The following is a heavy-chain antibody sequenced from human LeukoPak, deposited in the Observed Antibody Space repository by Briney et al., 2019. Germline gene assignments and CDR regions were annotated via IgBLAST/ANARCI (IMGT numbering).Heavy chain of an antibody. CDR3: ARGADWGPYFDY. J-gene: IGHJ4*02. CDR2: IIPIFDRA. CDR1: GGTFSSLT. V-gene: IGHV1-69*05. D-gene: IGHD3/OR15-3a*01. Sequence: SVKVSCKASGGTFSSLTINWVRQAPGQGLEWMGGIIPIFDRADYARTFQGRVTITTDESTSTAYMELSSLRSEDTAVYYCARGADWGPYFDYWGQGTPVTISS.